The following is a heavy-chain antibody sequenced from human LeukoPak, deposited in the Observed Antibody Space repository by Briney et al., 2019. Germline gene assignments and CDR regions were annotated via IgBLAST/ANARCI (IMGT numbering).Heavy chain of an antibody. CDR1: GYTFTSYG. J-gene: IGHJ1*01. V-gene: IGHV1-8*03. Sequence: GASVKVSCKASGYTFTSYGISWVRQAPGQGLEWMGWMNPNSGNTGYAQKFQGRITITRNTSISTVYMELSSLRSEDTAVYYCARGPPTAQYFQHWGQGTLVTVSS. CDR2: MNPNSGNT. CDR3: ARGPPTAQYFQH. D-gene: IGHD1-1*01.